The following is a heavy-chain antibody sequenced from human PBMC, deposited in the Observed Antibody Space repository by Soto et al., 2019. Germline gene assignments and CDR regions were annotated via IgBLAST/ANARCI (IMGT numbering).Heavy chain of an antibody. V-gene: IGHV1-24*01. CDR2: FDPEDGET. D-gene: IGHD6-13*01. J-gene: IGHJ5*02. CDR3: AAVVYSSSWIGEFDP. Sequence: ASVKVSCKVSGYTLTELSMHWVRQAPGKGLEWMGGFDPEDGETIYAQKFQGRVTMTEDTSTDTAYMELSSLRSEDTAVYYCAAVVYSSSWIGEFDPWGQGTLVTVSS. CDR1: GYTLTELS.